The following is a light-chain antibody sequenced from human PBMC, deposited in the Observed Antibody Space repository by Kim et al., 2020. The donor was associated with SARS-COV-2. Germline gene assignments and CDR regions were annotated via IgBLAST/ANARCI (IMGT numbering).Light chain of an antibody. CDR1: SSNIGSNT. CDR2: SNN. V-gene: IGLV1-44*01. J-gene: IGLJ3*02. Sequence: ELTQPPSASGTPGQRVTISCSGSSSNIGSNTVNWYQQLPGTAPKLLIYSNNPRPSGVPDRFSGSKSGTSASLAISGLQSEDEADYYCAAWDDSLNGPRFGGGTQLTVL. CDR3: AAWDDSLNGPR.